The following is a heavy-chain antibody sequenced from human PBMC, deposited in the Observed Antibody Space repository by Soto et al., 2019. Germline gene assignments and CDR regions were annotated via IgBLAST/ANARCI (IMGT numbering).Heavy chain of an antibody. D-gene: IGHD2-15*01. CDR3: ARHPGRPYYYYGMDV. CDR2: IIPIFGSA. Sequence: QVQLVQSGAEVKKPGSSVKVSCKASGGTFSTYAISWVRQAPGQGLEWMGGIIPIFGSADYAQKFQGRVTITADESTSTAYMELSSLRSQDTAVYYCARHPGRPYYYYGMDVWGQGTTVTVSS. J-gene: IGHJ6*02. V-gene: IGHV1-69*12. CDR1: GGTFSTYA.